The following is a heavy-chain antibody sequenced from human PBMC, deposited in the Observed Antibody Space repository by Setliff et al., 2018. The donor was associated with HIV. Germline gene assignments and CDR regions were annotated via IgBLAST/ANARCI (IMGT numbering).Heavy chain of an antibody. Sequence: SETLSLTCTVSGGSISSTSYYWGWIRQSPGKGLEWIGSMYYSGSTYYNPSLKSRVAISVDTSKKQLSLKLRSATAADTAVYYCARHSGLGGYYSPFDYWGPGTLVTVSS. CDR2: MYYSGST. J-gene: IGHJ4*02. V-gene: IGHV4-39*01. CDR3: ARHSGLGGYYSPFDY. D-gene: IGHD3-22*01. CDR1: GGSISSTSYY.